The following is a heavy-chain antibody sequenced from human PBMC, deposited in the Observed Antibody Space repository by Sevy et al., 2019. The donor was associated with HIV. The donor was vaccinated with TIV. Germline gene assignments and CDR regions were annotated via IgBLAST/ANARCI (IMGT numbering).Heavy chain of an antibody. V-gene: IGHV3-33*01. Sequence: GGSLRLSCVASGFTFRNYGMHWVRQAPGKGLEWVAVIWHDGKNKNYAESVKGRFTIFRDNSKNTLNLEMNSLRVEDTAVFYCARDQGKDAPMDVWGQGTTFTVSS. CDR3: ARDQGKDAPMDV. CDR2: IWHDGKNK. CDR1: GFTFRNYG. D-gene: IGHD6-13*01. J-gene: IGHJ6*02.